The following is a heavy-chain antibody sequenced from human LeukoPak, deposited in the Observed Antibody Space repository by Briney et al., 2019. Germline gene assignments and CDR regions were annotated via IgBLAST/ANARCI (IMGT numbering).Heavy chain of an antibody. CDR2: INHSGST. CDR3: ARGWELPRNFDY. J-gene: IGHJ4*02. D-gene: IGHD1-26*01. V-gene: IGHV4-34*01. Sequence: SETLSLTCAVYGGSFSGYYWSWIRQPPGKGLEWMGEINHSGSTNYNPSLKSRVTISVDTSKNQFSLKLSSVTAADTAVYYCARGWELPRNFDYWGQGTLVTVSS. CDR1: GGSFSGYY.